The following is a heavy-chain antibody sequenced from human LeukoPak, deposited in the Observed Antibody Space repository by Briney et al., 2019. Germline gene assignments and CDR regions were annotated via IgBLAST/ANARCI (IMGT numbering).Heavy chain of an antibody. CDR3: ARDFLRIVGATTPYNWFDP. CDR1: GDSISSGNW. Sequence: SETLSLTCAVSGDSISSGNWWSWVRQPPGKGLEWIGEIAHTGSTKYNPSLQSRVSISIDISKNHFSLKLSSVTAADTAVYYCARDFLRIVGATTPYNWFDPWGQGTLVTVSS. CDR2: IAHTGST. V-gene: IGHV4-4*02. D-gene: IGHD1-26*01. J-gene: IGHJ5*02.